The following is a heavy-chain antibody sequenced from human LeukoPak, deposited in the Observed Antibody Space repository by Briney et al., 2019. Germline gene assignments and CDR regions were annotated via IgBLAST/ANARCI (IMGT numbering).Heavy chain of an antibody. J-gene: IGHJ6*03. Sequence: PSETLSLTCTVSGGSISSYYWSWIRQPPGKGLEWIGYIYYSGSTNYNPSLKRRVTISVDTSKNQFALKLSSVTAADTAVYYCARVRGYSYGSYYYYYYMDVWGKGTTVTVSS. V-gene: IGHV4-59*01. D-gene: IGHD5-18*01. CDR2: IYYSGST. CDR3: ARVRGYSYGSYYYYYYMDV. CDR1: GGSISSYY.